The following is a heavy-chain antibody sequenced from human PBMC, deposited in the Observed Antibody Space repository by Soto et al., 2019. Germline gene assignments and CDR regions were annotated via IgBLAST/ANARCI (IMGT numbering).Heavy chain of an antibody. D-gene: IGHD3-3*01. V-gene: IGHV4-39*01. J-gene: IGHJ6*03. CDR3: VRLSEVEEFFWSGYSYHYYMDV. CDR2: IYYSGST. Sequence: SETLSLTCTVSGGSISSSSYYWGWIRQPPGKGLEWIGSIYYSGSTYYNPSLKSRVTISVDTSKNQFSLKLSSVTAADTAVYYCVRLSEVEEFFWSGYSYHYYMDVWGKGTTVTVS. CDR1: GGSISSSSYY.